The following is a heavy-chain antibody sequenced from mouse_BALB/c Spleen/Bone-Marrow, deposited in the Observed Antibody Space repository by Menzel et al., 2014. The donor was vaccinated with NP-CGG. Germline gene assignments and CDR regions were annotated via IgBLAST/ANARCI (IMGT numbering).Heavy chain of an antibody. D-gene: IGHD2-2*01. CDR2: IYPSDSYT. J-gene: IGHJ3*01. CDR1: GYTFTSYW. CDR3: TRTGGYGYDWLAY. Sequence: VQLVESGAELVRPGASVKLSCKASGYTFTSYWINWVKQRPGQGLEWIGNIYPSDSYTNYNQKFKDKATLTVDKSSSTAYMQLSSPTSEDSAVYYCTRTGGYGYDWLAYWGQGTLVTVSA. V-gene: IGHV1-69*02.